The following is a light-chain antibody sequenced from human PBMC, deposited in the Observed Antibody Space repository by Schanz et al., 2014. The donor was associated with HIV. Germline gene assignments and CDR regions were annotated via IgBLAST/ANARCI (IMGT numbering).Light chain of an antibody. CDR1: QSVGSM. V-gene: IGKV3-15*01. CDR2: RAS. J-gene: IGKJ1*01. Sequence: VLTQSPATLSLSPGERATLSCRASQSVGSMLDWFQQKPGQAPRLVIFRASTRATGFPARFSGSGSGTEFTLTISSLQSEDFAVYYCLQHDNWPWTFGQGTKVEIK. CDR3: LQHDNWPWT.